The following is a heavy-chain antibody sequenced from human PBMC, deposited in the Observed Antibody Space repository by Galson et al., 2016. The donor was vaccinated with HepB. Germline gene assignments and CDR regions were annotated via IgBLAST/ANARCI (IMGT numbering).Heavy chain of an antibody. V-gene: IGHV1-69*13. J-gene: IGHJ5*02. CDR1: GGTFSSYT. CDR3: TGGKYQLLYWGNWFDP. CDR2: IIPIFGTT. D-gene: IGHD2-2*02. Sequence: SVKVSCKASGASGGTFSSYTITWVRQAPGQGLEWMGGIIPIFGTTNYAQKFRGRVTLTADESTSTAYMELSSLRSEDTAVYYCTGGKYQLLYWGNWFDPWGQGTLVTVSS.